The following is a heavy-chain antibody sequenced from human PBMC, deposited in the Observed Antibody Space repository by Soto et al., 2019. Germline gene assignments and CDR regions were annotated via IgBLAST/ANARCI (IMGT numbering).Heavy chain of an antibody. Sequence: QVQLVESGGGVVQTGRSLRLSCAASGFTFSSYGMHWVRQAPGKGLEWVAVISYDGSNKYYADSVKGRFTISRDNSKNTLYLQMNSLRTEDTAVYYCAKGRADYYGSGSPMDVWGQGTTVTVSS. V-gene: IGHV3-30*18. CDR1: GFTFSSYG. CDR2: ISYDGSNK. J-gene: IGHJ6*02. CDR3: AKGRADYYGSGSPMDV. D-gene: IGHD3-10*01.